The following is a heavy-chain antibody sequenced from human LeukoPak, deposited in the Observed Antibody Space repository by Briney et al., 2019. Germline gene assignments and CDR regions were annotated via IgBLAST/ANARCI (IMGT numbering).Heavy chain of an antibody. J-gene: IGHJ6*03. V-gene: IGHV3-15*01. D-gene: IGHD6-19*01. CDR3: TTATLSSDYYYYYYMDV. Sequence: GGSLRLSCAASGFTFSNAWMSWVRQAPGKGLEWVGRIKSKTDGGTTDYAAPVKGRFTISRVDSKNTLYLQMNSLKTEDTAVYYCTTATLSSDYYYYYYMDVWGKGTTVTVSS. CDR2: IKSKTDGGTT. CDR1: GFTFSNAW.